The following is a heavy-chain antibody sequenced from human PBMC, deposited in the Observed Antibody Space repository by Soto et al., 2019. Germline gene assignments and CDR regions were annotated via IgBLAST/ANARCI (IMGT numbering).Heavy chain of an antibody. J-gene: IGHJ5*02. CDR2: ISYDGSNK. CDR3: AKDLSGYDKIPGWS. Sequence: GGSLRLSCSASGFTFSSYGMHWVRQNPGKGLEWVAVISYDGSNKYYADSVKGRFTISRDNSKNTLYLQMNSLRAEDTAVYYCAKDLSGYDKIPGWSWGQGTLVTVSS. CDR1: GFTFSSYG. D-gene: IGHD5-12*01. V-gene: IGHV3-30*18.